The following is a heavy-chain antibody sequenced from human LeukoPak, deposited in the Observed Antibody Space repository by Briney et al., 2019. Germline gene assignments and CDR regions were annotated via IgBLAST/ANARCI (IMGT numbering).Heavy chain of an antibody. V-gene: IGHV1-69*05. J-gene: IGHJ4*02. D-gene: IGHD6-13*01. Sequence: SVKVSCKASGGTFSSYAISWVRQPPGQGLGLMGGIIPIFGTANYAQKFQGRVTITTDESTSTAYMELSSLRSEDTAVYYCARGLSSSWYYFDYWGQGTLVTVSS. CDR1: GGTFSSYA. CDR2: IIPIFGTA. CDR3: ARGLSSSWYYFDY.